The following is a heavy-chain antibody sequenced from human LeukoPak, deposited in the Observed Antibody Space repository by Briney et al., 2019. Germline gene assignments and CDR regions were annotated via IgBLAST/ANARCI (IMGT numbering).Heavy chain of an antibody. V-gene: IGHV3-53*01. J-gene: IGHJ4*02. CDR1: GFTVSSNY. Sequence: GGCLRLSCAASGFTVSSNYMSWVRQAPGKGLEWVSVIYSGGSTYYADSVKGRFTISRDNSKNTLYLQMNSLRAEDTAVYYCAKDNGWGITMIVVVTNWGQGTLVTVSS. CDR2: IYSGGST. CDR3: AKDNGWGITMIVVVTN. D-gene: IGHD3-22*01.